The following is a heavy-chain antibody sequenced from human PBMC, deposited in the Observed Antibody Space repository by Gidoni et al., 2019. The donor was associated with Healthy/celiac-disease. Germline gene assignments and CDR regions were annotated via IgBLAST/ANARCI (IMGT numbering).Heavy chain of an antibody. Sequence: QVQLQESGPGLVKPSQTLSLTCTVSGGSISSSGYYWSWIRQHPGKGLEWIGYIYYSGSTYYNPSLKSRVTISVDTSKNQFSLKLSSVTAADTAVYYCARDRLYNPNPDYYYGMDVWGQGTTVTVSS. V-gene: IGHV4-31*03. CDR2: IYYSGST. J-gene: IGHJ6*02. CDR1: GGSISSSGYY. D-gene: IGHD1-1*01. CDR3: ARDRLYNPNPDYYYGMDV.